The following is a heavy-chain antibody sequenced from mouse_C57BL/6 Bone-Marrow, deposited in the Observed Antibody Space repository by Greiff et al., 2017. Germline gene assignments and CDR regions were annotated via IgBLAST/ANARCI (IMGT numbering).Heavy chain of an antibody. Sequence: EVKLVESGPELVKPGASVKISCKASGYSFTGYYMNWVKQSPEKSLEWIGEINPSTGGTTYNQKFKAKATLTVDKSSSTAYMQLKSLTSEDSAVYYCARKKLRFAMDYWGQGTSVTVSS. CDR3: ARKKLRFAMDY. V-gene: IGHV1-42*01. CDR1: GYSFTGYY. J-gene: IGHJ4*01. CDR2: INPSTGGT. D-gene: IGHD1-1*01.